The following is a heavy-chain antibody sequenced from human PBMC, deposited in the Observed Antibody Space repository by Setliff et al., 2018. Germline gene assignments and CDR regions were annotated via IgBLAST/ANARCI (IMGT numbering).Heavy chain of an antibody. CDR2: MNPTSGNT. CDR1: GYTFTSYD. D-gene: IGHD2-15*01. Sequence: ASLKVSCKASGYTFTSYDINWVRQATGQGLEWMGWMNPTSGNTGYAQQFQGRVTIAADELSGMVYMELSSLTSEDTAMYYCARSGLGGSPQYFFDSWGQGTLVTVSS. V-gene: IGHV1-8*01. J-gene: IGHJ4*02. CDR3: ARSGLGGSPQYFFDS.